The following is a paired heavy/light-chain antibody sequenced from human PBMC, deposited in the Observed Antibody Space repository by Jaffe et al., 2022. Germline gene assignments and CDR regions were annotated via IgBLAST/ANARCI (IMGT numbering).Light chain of an antibody. V-gene: IGKV3D-20*01. CDR2: DAS. J-gene: IGKJ5*01. Sequence: EIVLTQSPATLSLSPGERATLSCGASQSISSNYLAWYQQKPGLAPRLLIYDASNRATGIPDRFSGSGSGTDFILTISRLEPEDFAVYYCQQYHNSPITFGQGTRLEI. CDR3: QQYHNSPIT. CDR1: QSISSNY.
Heavy chain of an antibody. Sequence: QVQLQQWGAGLLKPSETLSLTCAVYGGSFNGYYWSWIRQPPGKGLEWIGEINHSGRTNYNPSLKSRVTISLDTSKNQFSLKLNSVTAADTAVYYCARFQLGGSPSIVGGPAAIRAFDCWGQGILVTVSS. CDR2: INHSGRT. CDR3: ARFQLGGSPSIVGGPAAIRAFDC. CDR1: GGSFNGYY. D-gene: IGHD2-2*01. J-gene: IGHJ5*01. V-gene: IGHV4-34*01.